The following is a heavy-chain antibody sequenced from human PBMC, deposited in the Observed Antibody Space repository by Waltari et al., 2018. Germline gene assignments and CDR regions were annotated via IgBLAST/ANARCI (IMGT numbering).Heavy chain of an antibody. D-gene: IGHD2-15*01. V-gene: IGHV3-23*01. J-gene: IGHJ4*02. CDR3: ARGSYYCSGGACHSGLDS. CDR2: ISGRGDST. Sequence: EVQLLESGGGSVQPGGSLRLSCTAPGFTFSNYAMPRVRQVPGKGLEWLSVISGRGDSTYYAESVKGRFTISRDNSKNTLYLQRNILRAEDTAVYYCARGSYYCSGGACHSGLDSWGQGTLVTVSS. CDR1: GFTFSNYA.